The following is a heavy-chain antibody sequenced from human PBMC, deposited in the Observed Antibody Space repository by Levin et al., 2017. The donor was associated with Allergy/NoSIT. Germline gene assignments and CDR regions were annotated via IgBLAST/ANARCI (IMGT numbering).Heavy chain of an antibody. J-gene: IGHJ4*02. CDR1: RGSLSGYY. Sequence: SQTLSLPCAVYRGSLSGYYWSWIRQPPGKGLEWIGEINHSGSTNYNPSLKSRVSISVDTSKIQFSLKLSSMTAADTALYYCARGLREWLVLDYFDYWGQGTPVTVSS. V-gene: IGHV4-34*01. CDR3: ARGLREWLVLDYFDY. CDR2: INHSGST. D-gene: IGHD3-22*01.